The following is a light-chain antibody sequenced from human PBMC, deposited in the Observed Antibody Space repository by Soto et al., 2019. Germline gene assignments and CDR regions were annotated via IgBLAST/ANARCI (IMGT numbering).Light chain of an antibody. CDR3: MQGTHWPPWT. Sequence: DVVMTQSPLYLPVTLGQPASVSCRSSQSLVCSDGNTYLNWFQQRPGQSPRRLIYKVSNRDSGVPDRFSGSGSGTDFTLKISRVESDDVGVYNCMQGTHWPPWTFGQGTKVEIK. J-gene: IGKJ1*01. CDR2: KVS. V-gene: IGKV2-30*01. CDR1: QSLVCSDGNTY.